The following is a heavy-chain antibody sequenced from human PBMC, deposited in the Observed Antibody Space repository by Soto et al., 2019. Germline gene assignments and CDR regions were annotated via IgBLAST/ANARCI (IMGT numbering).Heavy chain of an antibody. Sequence: SETLSLTCTVSGGSISSYYWSWIRQPAGKGLEWIGRIYTSGSTNYNPSLKSRVTMSVDTSKNQFSLKLGSVTAADTAVYYCARDRGSGWYRWFDPWGQGTLVTVSS. V-gene: IGHV4-4*07. CDR2: IYTSGST. D-gene: IGHD6-19*01. CDR1: GGSISSYY. CDR3: ARDRGSGWYRWFDP. J-gene: IGHJ5*02.